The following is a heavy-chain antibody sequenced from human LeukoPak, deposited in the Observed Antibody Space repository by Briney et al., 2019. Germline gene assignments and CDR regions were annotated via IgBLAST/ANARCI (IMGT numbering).Heavy chain of an antibody. D-gene: IGHD6-13*01. Sequence: GGSLRLSCAASGFTFDDYAMHWVRQAPGKGLEWVSGISWNSGSIGYADSVKGRFTISRDNAKNSLYLQMNSLRAEDTAVYYCAGGGASIAAAGDWGQGTLVTVSS. V-gene: IGHV3-9*01. J-gene: IGHJ4*02. CDR3: AGGGASIAAAGD. CDR2: ISWNSGSI. CDR1: GFTFDDYA.